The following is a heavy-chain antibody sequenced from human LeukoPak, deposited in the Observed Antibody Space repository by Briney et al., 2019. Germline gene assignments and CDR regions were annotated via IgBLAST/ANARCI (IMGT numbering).Heavy chain of an antibody. Sequence: GGSLRLSCVASGFTFSSYSMNWVRQAPGKGLEWVSYISSSISTVYYANSVRGRFTISRDNAKNSLYLQMNSLRDEDTAVYYCARAGYSAYGMDVWGQGTTVTVSS. CDR2: ISSSISTV. CDR1: GFTFSSYS. CDR3: ARAGYSAYGMDV. J-gene: IGHJ6*02. D-gene: IGHD5-12*01. V-gene: IGHV3-48*02.